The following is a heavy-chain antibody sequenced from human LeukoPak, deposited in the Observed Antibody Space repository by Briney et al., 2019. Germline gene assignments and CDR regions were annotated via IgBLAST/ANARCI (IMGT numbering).Heavy chain of an antibody. CDR1: GFTFTSSA. Sequence: SVSVSCTASGFTFTSSAMQWVRQARGQGREWIGWIVVGSGKTNYAQTFQERVTITRDMSTSTAYMELSSLRSQDTSVYYCAVNTIFGFVIGYWGQGTLVTVSS. D-gene: IGHD3-3*01. J-gene: IGHJ4*02. CDR3: AVNTIFGFVIGY. V-gene: IGHV1-58*02. CDR2: IVVGSGKT.